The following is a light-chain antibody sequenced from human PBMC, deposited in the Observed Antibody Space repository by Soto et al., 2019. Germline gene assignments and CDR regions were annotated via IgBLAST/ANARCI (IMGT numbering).Light chain of an antibody. V-gene: IGKV3-20*01. Sequence: EIVLTQSPGTLSLSPGERATLSCRASQSIARNSIAWYQQKPGRAPRLLIYAASTRATGITDRFSGGGSGTDFTLTISGLEPDDFAVFHYQQYGGLPITFGGGTRVEIK. J-gene: IGKJ4*01. CDR1: QSIARNS. CDR3: QQYGGLPIT. CDR2: AAS.